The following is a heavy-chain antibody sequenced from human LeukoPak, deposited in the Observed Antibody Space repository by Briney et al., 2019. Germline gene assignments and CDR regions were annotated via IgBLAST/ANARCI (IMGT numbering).Heavy chain of an antibody. J-gene: IGHJ4*02. CDR3: ARGGAVTTDLDY. CDR1: GGSIISYY. D-gene: IGHD4-17*01. CDR2: IYYSGST. Sequence: SGTLSLTCSVSGGSIISYYWSWIRQPPGEGLEWIGYIYYSGSTNYNPSLKSRVTISVDTSKNQFSLKLSSVTAADTAVYYCARGGAVTTDLDYWGQGTLVTVSS. V-gene: IGHV4-59*01.